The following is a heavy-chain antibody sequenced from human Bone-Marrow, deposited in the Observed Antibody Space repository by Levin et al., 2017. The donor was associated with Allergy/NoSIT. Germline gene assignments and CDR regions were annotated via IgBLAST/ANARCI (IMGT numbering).Heavy chain of an antibody. J-gene: IGHJ5*02. CDR3: ARGHYYDSSGYYYPPFNWFDP. D-gene: IGHD3-22*01. Sequence: GESLKISCAASGFTFSSYAMHWVRQAPGKGLEWVAVISYDGSNKYYADSVKGRFTISRDNSKNTLYLQMNSLRAEDTAVYYCARGHYYDSSGYYYPPFNWFDPWGQGTLVTVSS. CDR2: ISYDGSNK. V-gene: IGHV3-30*04. CDR1: GFTFSSYA.